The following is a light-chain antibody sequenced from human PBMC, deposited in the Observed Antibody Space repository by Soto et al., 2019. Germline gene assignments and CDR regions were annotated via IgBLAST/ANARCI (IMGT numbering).Light chain of an antibody. CDR1: SSDVGGYYY. J-gene: IGLJ1*01. V-gene: IGLV2-14*01. CDR2: QVS. Sequence: QSVLTQPASVSESPGQSITIPCTGTSSDVGGYYYVSWYQHHPGKAPKLIIYQVSNRPSGVSNRFSGSKSGNTASLTISGLRAEDEADYYCSSYTSSNTFYVFGTGTKVTVL. CDR3: SSYTSSNTFYV.